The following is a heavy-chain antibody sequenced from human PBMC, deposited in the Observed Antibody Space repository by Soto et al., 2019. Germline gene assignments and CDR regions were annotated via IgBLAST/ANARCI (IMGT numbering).Heavy chain of an antibody. CDR3: ARRGYCSGGSCYIRMDV. D-gene: IGHD2-15*01. CDR1: GFTFSDYY. Sequence: QVQLVESGGGLVTPGGSLRLSCAASGFTFSDYYMTWIRQAPGKGLEWVSYISSGGSAIYYADSVKGRFTIARDNAKNSLYRQRNSLRGEDTAVYYCARRGYCSGGSCYIRMDVWGKGTTVTVSS. V-gene: IGHV3-11*01. J-gene: IGHJ6*03. CDR2: ISSGGSAI.